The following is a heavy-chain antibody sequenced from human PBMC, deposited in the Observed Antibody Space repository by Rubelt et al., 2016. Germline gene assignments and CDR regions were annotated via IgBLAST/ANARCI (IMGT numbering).Heavy chain of an antibody. CDR1: GGSFSGYY. V-gene: IGHV4-34*01. D-gene: IGHD6-13*01. J-gene: IGHJ6*02. Sequence: QVQLQQWGAGLLKPSETLSLTCAVSGGSFSGYYWSWIRQPPGKGLEWIGEINHSGSTNYNPPLKSRVTRSVDTSKNQFSLKRCSVTAADTAVYYCARGRRGSSSWLGRDYYGMDVWGQGTTVTVSS. CDR2: INHSGST. CDR3: ARGRRGSSSWLGRDYYGMDV.